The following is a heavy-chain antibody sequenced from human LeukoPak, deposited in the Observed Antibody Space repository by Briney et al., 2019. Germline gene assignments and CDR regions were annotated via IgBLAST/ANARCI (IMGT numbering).Heavy chain of an antibody. Sequence: SETLSLTCTVSGYSISSGYYWGWIRQPPGKRLEWIGSIYHSGSTYYSPSLKSRVTISVDTSKNQFSLKLSSVTAADTAVYYCARDSTSRGFDYWGQGTLVTVSS. V-gene: IGHV4-38-2*02. CDR2: IYHSGST. D-gene: IGHD5/OR15-5a*01. CDR1: GYSISSGYY. J-gene: IGHJ4*02. CDR3: ARDSTSRGFDY.